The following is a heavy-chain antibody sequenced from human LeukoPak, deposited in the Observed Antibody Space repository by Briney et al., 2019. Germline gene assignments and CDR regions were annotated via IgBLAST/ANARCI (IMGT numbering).Heavy chain of an antibody. CDR3: ARAGQNNWFDP. Sequence: GGSLRLSCAASGFTFSDYYMSWVRQAPGKGLEWVSFLSGSGEIIYYADSVKGRFTISRDNAKNSLYLQMNSLRAEDTAVYHCARAGQNNWFDPWGQGTLVTVSS. J-gene: IGHJ5*02. V-gene: IGHV3-11*01. CDR2: LSGSGEII. CDR1: GFTFSDYY.